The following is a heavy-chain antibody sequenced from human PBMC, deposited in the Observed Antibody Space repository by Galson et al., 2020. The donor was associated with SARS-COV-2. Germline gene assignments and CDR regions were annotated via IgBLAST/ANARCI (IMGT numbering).Heavy chain of an antibody. CDR2: ISWTSDNL. J-gene: IGHJ4*02. V-gene: IGHV3-9*01. D-gene: IGHD3-9*01. CDR3: AKDRATYLTGYFDY. CDR1: GFSFDNYA. Sequence: TGGSLRLSCVGSGFSFDNYAMHWVRQVPGKGLEWVAGISWTSDNLGYADSVRGRFTISRDNAQNSLYLQVNNLRVEDTAFYFCAKDRATYLTGYFDYWGQGTLVTVAS.